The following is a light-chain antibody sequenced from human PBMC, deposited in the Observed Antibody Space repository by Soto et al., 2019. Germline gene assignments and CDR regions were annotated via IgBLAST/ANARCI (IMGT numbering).Light chain of an antibody. Sequence: EIVLTQSPATLSLSPGERATLSCRASQSVSSYLAWYQQKPGQAPRLLIYDASNRATGIPARFSGSGSGTDFTLTIISLEPEDFAVYYCQQRSNWPPLTFGQGTRREIK. V-gene: IGKV3-11*01. CDR2: DAS. CDR3: QQRSNWPPLT. J-gene: IGKJ5*01. CDR1: QSVSSY.